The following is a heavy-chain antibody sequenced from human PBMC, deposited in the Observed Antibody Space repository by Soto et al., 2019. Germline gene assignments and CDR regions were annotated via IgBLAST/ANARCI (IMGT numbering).Heavy chain of an antibody. J-gene: IGHJ3*02. Sequence: ASVKVSCKASGYTFTGYYMHWVRQAPGQGLEWMGWINPNSGGANYAQKFQGWVTMTRDTSISTAYMELSRLRSDDTAVYYCARVQLRSGQPLFDIWGQGTMVTVSS. CDR2: INPNSGGA. CDR1: GYTFTGYY. V-gene: IGHV1-2*04. CDR3: ARVQLRSGQPLFDI. D-gene: IGHD2-15*01.